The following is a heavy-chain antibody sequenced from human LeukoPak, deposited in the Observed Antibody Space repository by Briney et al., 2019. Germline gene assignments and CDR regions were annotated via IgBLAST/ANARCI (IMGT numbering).Heavy chain of an antibody. CDR3: AGHHPRNTVDF. D-gene: IGHD2/OR15-2a*01. J-gene: IGHJ4*02. CDR1: GGSISSGDYY. V-gene: IGHV4-30-4*01. CDR2: IYYSGST. Sequence: PSETLSLTCTVSGGSISSGDYYWSWIRLPPGKGLEWIGYIYYSGSTYYNPSLKSRVTISVDTSKNQFSLKLNSVTAADTAVYYCAGHHPRNTVDFWGQGTLVTVSS.